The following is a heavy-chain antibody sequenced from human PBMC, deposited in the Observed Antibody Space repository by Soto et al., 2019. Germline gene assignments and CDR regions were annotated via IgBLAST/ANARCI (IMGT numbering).Heavy chain of an antibody. CDR3: AREGFLEWYIDY. J-gene: IGHJ4*02. CDR2: IYYSGST. V-gene: IGHV4-39*02. Sequence: PSETLSLTCTVSGGSISSSSYYWGWIRQPPGKGLEWIGSIYYSGSTYYNPSLKSRVTISVDTSKNQFSLKLSSVTAADTAVYYCAREGFLEWYIDYWGQGTPVTVSS. D-gene: IGHD3-3*01. CDR1: GGSISSSSYY.